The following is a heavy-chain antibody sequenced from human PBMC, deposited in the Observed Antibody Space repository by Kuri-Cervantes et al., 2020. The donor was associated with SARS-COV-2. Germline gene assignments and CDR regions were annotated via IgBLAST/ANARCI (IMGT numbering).Heavy chain of an antibody. D-gene: IGHD3-10*01. CDR3: VRDRFDSGSYYDDLYH. Sequence: GGSLRLSCAASGFTFSSYSMNWVRQAPGKGLEWVSSISSSSSYIYYADSVKGRFTISRDNSKNTLYLQMSNLRGEDTAVYYCVRDRFDSGSYYDDLYHWGQGTVVTVSS. J-gene: IGHJ5*02. CDR1: GFTFSSYS. V-gene: IGHV3-21*01. CDR2: ISSSSSYI.